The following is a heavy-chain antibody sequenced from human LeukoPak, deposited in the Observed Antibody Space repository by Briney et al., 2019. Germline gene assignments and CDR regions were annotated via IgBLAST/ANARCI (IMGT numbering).Heavy chain of an antibody. D-gene: IGHD3-10*01. Sequence: GWSLRLSCAASGFTFSSYSMNWVRQAPGKGLEWVSSISSSSSYIYYADSVKGRFTISRDNAKNSLYLQMNSLRAEDTAVYYCARDNVEGLLWFGELLNPTYVDYWGQGTLVTVSS. V-gene: IGHV3-21*01. J-gene: IGHJ4*02. CDR2: ISSSSSYI. CDR3: ARDNVEGLLWFGELLNPTYVDY. CDR1: GFTFSSYS.